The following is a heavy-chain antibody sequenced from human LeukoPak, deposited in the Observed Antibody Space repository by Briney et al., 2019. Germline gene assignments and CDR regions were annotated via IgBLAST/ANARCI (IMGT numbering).Heavy chain of an antibody. V-gene: IGHV5-51*01. D-gene: IGHD6-13*01. CDR1: GYSFTSYW. CDR3: ARRAQQQLDYYYMDV. CDR2: IYPGDSDT. J-gene: IGHJ6*03. Sequence: GESLKISCKGSGYSFTSYWIGWVRQMPGKGLEWMGIIYPGDSDTRYSPSFQGQVTISADKSISTAYLQWSSLKASDTAMYYCARRAQQQLDYYYMDVWGKGTTVTVSS.